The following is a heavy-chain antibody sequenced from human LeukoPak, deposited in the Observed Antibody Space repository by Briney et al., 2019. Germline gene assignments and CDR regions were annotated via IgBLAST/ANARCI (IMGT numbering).Heavy chain of an antibody. CDR1: GFSVSSIY. D-gene: IGHD3-10*01. J-gene: IGHJ4*02. CDR3: TTPYYYGSGTITPIYYFDY. CDR2: IKSKTDGGTT. V-gene: IGHV3-15*01. Sequence: GGSLRLSCAASGFSVSSIYMSWVRQAPGKGLEWVGRIKSKTDGGTTDYAAPVKGKFTISRDDSKNTLYLQMNSLNTEDTAVYYCTTPYYYGSGTITPIYYFDYWGQGTLVTVSS.